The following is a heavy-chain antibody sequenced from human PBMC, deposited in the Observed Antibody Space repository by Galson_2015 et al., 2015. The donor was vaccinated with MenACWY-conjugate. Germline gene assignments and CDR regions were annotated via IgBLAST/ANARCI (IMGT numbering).Heavy chain of an antibody. CDR3: ARGHYGMDV. J-gene: IGHJ6*02. Sequence: LRLSCAASGFTFRNYWMTWVRQAPGKGLEWVASIKKDGSEKYYVDSVKGRFTISRDNAKNSMYLEMNSLRVEDAAVYSCARGHYGMDVWGQGTTVTASS. CDR2: IKKDGSEK. V-gene: IGHV3-7*03. CDR1: GFTFRNYW.